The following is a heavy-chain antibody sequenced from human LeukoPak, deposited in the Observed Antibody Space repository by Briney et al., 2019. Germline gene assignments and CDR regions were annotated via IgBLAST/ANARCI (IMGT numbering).Heavy chain of an antibody. CDR1: GFTFSNYW. V-gene: IGHV3-74*03. CDR3: ARDGGNWHDAFDF. D-gene: IGHD1-20*01. J-gene: IGHJ3*01. Sequence: GGSLRLSCAASGFTFSNYWMHWVRQAPGKGLVWVSHINTDGSSTKYADSVKGRFTISRDNGKNTLYLQMNSLRAEDTAVYYCARDGGNWHDAFDFWGQGTMVTVSS. CDR2: INTDGSST.